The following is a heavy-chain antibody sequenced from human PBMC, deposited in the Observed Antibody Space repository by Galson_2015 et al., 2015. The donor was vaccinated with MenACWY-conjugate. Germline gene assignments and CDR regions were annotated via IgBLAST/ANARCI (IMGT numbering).Heavy chain of an antibody. D-gene: IGHD2-21*01. CDR2: TYYRSKWYN. CDR1: GDIVSSHNAA. Sequence: CAISGDIVSSHNAAWTWIRQSPSRGLEWLGRTYYRSKWYNDYAFSLKSRITVNPDTSKNQFSLQLNSVTPEDTAVYYCARWGPSHTAYRPSTDQINDAFDVWGQGTMVTVSS. V-gene: IGHV6-1*01. J-gene: IGHJ3*01. CDR3: ARWGPSHTAYRPSTDQINDAFDV.